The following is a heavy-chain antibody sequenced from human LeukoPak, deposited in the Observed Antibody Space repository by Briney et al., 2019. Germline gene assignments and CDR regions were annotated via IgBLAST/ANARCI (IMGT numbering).Heavy chain of an antibody. J-gene: IGHJ4*02. CDR2: IHYSGST. D-gene: IGHD2-2*01. CDR3: ASPLGYCSSTDCYGDY. V-gene: IGHV4-39*01. CDR1: GFTVSSNY. Sequence: GSLRLSCAASGFTVSSNYMSWVRQPPGKGLEWIGSIHYSGSTYYNPSLESRVTISVDTSKNQFSLKLNSVTAADTAVYYCASPLGYCSSTDCYGDYWGQGTLVTVSS.